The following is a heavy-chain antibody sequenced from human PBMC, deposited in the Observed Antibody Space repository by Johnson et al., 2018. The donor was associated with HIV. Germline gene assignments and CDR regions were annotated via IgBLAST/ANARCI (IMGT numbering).Heavy chain of an antibody. CDR2: IWYDGSKK. V-gene: IGHV3-33*01. J-gene: IGHJ3*02. Sequence: QEKLVESGGGVVQPVRSLRLSCEASGFTFKNYAMHWVRQAPGKGLEWVAVIWYDGSKKYYVGSVKGRFTISRDNAKNSLYLQMNSMRAEDTALYYCARAYSYGAFDIWGQGTMVTVSS. CDR3: ARAYSYGAFDI. D-gene: IGHD5-18*01. CDR1: GFTFKNYA.